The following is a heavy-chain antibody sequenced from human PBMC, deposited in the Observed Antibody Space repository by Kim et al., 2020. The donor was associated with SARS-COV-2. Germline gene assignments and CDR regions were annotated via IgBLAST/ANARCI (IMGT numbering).Heavy chain of an antibody. CDR1: GGSISSYY. CDR2: IYYSGST. J-gene: IGHJ4*02. CDR3: ARQGSYGWVYFDY. V-gene: IGHV4-59*08. Sequence: SETLSLTCTVSGGSISSYYWSWIRQPPGKGLEWIGYIYYSGSTNYNPSLKSRVTISVDTSKNQFSLKLSSVTAADTAVYYCARQGSYGWVYFDYWGQGTLVTVSS. D-gene: IGHD6-19*01.